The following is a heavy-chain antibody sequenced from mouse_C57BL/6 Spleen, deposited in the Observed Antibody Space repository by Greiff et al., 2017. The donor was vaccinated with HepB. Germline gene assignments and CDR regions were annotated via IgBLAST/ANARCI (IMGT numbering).Heavy chain of an antibody. J-gene: IGHJ1*03. CDR2: ISGGGGNT. D-gene: IGHD1-1*01. Sequence: EVKLMESGGGLVKPGGSLKLSCAASGFTFSSYTMSWVRQTPEKRLEWVATISGGGGNTYYPDSVKGRFTISRDNAKNTLYLQMSSLRSEDTALYYCARHGGSSPLYFDVWGTGTTVTVSS. CDR1: GFTFSSYT. V-gene: IGHV5-9*01. CDR3: ARHGGSSPLYFDV.